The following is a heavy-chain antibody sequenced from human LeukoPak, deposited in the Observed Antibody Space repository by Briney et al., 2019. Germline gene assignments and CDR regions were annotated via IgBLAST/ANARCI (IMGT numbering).Heavy chain of an antibody. CDR2: IWYDGSNK. CDR1: GFTFSSYG. J-gene: IGHJ4*02. CDR3: ASGMGVPAAPFDY. D-gene: IGHD2-2*01. V-gene: IGHV3-33*01. Sequence: PGGSLRLSCAASGFTFSSYGMHWVRQAPGKGLEWVAVIWYDGSNKYYADSVKGRFTISRDNSKNTLYLQMNSLRAEDTAVYYRASGMGVPAAPFDYWGQGTLVTVSS.